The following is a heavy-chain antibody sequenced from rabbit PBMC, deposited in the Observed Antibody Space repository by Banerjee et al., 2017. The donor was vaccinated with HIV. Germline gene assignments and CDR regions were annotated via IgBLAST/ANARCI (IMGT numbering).Heavy chain of an antibody. CDR1: GFSFSNKYV. V-gene: IGHV1S45*01. J-gene: IGHJ6*01. CDR2: INSSSGST. Sequence: QEQLEESGGDLVKPEGSLTLTCTASGFSFSNKYVMCWVRQAPGKGLEWIACINSSSGSTVYATWAKGRFTISRTSSTTVALQMTSLTAADTATYFCARPYISGWGGDLRGPGTLVTVS. CDR3: ARPYISGWGGDL. D-gene: IGHD4-1*01.